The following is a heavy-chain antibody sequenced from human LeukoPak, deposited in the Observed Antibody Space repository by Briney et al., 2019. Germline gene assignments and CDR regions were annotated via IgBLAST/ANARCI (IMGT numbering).Heavy chain of an antibody. CDR1: GFTVSSNY. CDR3: ARDLKRPTYYDILIGPSAAFDI. V-gene: IGHV3-66*01. D-gene: IGHD3-9*01. CDR2: IYSGGST. Sequence: GGSLRLSCAASGFTVSSNYMSWVRQAPGKGLEWVSVIYSGGSTYYADSVKGRFTISRDNSKNTLYLQMNSLRAEDTAVYYCARDLKRPTYYDILIGPSAAFDIWGQGTMVTVSS. J-gene: IGHJ3*02.